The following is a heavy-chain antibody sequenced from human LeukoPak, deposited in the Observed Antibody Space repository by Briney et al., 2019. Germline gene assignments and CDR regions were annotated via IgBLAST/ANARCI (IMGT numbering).Heavy chain of an antibody. V-gene: IGHV1-18*01. D-gene: IGHD2-2*01. CDR1: GYTFTSYG. Sequence: ASVKVSCKASGYTFTSYGISWVRQAPGQGLEWMGWISAYNGNTNYAQKLQGRVTMTTDTSTSTAYMELRSLRSDDTAVYYCANGYCSSTSCYAFDYWGQGTLVTVSS. J-gene: IGHJ4*02. CDR2: ISAYNGNT. CDR3: ANGYCSSTSCYAFDY.